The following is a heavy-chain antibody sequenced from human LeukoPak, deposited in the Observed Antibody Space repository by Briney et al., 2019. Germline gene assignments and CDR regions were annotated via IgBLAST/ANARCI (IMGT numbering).Heavy chain of an antibody. CDR3: AKESGGDWGYSEY. D-gene: IGHD2-21*01. J-gene: IGHJ4*02. CDR1: GITFGTYA. V-gene: IGHV3-23*01. CDR2: IHNSGDKT. Sequence: PGGSLRLSCAASGITFGTYAMTWVRQAPGKGLEWVSSIHNSGDKTFYSDSVRGRFTISRDNSKSAVYLQMNSLRADDTALYYRAKESGGDWGYSEYWGQGILVTVSS.